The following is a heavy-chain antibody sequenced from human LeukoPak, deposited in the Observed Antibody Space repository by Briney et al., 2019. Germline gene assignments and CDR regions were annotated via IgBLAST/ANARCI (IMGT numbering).Heavy chain of an antibody. CDR2: IYYSGST. CDR1: GGSISSYF. Sequence: SETLSLTCTVSGGSISSYFWSWTRQPPGKGLEWIGYIYYSGSTNYNPSLKSRVTISVDTSKNQFSLKLSSVTAADTAVYYCARGDSGSYYSWGQGTLVTVSS. D-gene: IGHD1-26*01. CDR3: ARGDSGSYYS. V-gene: IGHV4-59*01. J-gene: IGHJ4*02.